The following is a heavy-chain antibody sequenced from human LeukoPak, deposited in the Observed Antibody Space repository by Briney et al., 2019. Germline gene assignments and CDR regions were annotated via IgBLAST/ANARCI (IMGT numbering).Heavy chain of an antibody. D-gene: IGHD5-18*01. J-gene: IGHJ6*03. CDR3: ARVGNVDTAMAYYYYYYMDV. Sequence: ASVKVSCKASGYTFTSYGISWVRQAPGQGLEWMGWISAYNGNTNYAQKLQGRVTMTTDTSTSTAYMELRSLRSDDTAVYYCARVGNVDTAMAYYYYYYMDVWGKGTTVTVSS. CDR2: ISAYNGNT. CDR1: GYTFTSYG. V-gene: IGHV1-18*01.